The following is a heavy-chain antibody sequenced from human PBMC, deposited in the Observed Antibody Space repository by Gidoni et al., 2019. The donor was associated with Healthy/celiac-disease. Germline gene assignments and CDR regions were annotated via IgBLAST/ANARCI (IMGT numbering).Heavy chain of an antibody. CDR2: VDWDDDK. D-gene: IGHD2-15*01. Sequence: QVTLKESGPALVMPTQTLTLAYTFSGFSLSTSGMRVSCIRQHPGKALEWLARVDWDDDKLYSTSLKTRLTISKDTSNNQVVLTMTTMAPVDSSTYYCARGCPTPPGGFDYWGQGTLVTVSS. CDR1: GFSLSTSGMR. CDR3: ARGCPTPPGGFDY. V-gene: IGHV2-70*04. J-gene: IGHJ4*02.